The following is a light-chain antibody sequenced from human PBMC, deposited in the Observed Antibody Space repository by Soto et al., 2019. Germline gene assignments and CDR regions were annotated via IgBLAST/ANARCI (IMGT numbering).Light chain of an antibody. CDR2: KAS. V-gene: IGKV1-5*03. CDR1: QSISSW. J-gene: IGKJ1*01. CDR3: QQFNNYPWT. Sequence: DIQMTQSPSTRSASVGDRVTITCRASQSISSWLAWYQQKPGKAPKLLIYKASSLESGVPSRFSGSGSGTEFTLTLSTLQPDDFATYSCQQFNNYPWTCGQGPRVEIK.